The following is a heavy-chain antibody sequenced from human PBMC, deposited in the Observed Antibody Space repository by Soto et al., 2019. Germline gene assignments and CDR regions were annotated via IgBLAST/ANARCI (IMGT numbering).Heavy chain of an antibody. V-gene: IGHV3-23*01. J-gene: IGHJ4*02. D-gene: IGHD6-6*01. CDR1: GFTFRAFA. CDR2: ISGGTAT. Sequence: PGGSLRLSCAASGFTFRAFAMSWVRQAPGKGLEWVSTISGGTATTYADSVKGRFTVSRDNSKNTIYLQMNSLALGDTAVYYCAKGSHIAARPFYFDFWGQGTQVTVSS. CDR3: AKGSHIAARPFYFDF.